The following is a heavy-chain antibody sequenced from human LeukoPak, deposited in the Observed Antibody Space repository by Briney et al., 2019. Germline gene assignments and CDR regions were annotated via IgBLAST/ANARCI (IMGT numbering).Heavy chain of an antibody. CDR1: GGSINSYY. J-gene: IGHJ5*02. CDR2: IHYSGST. Sequence: SETLSLTCTVSGGSINSYYWSWIRQPPGKGLQWIGCIHYSGSTNYNPSLKSRVTISVDTSKNQVSLRLTAVTAADTAVYYCARTVGGSLRLIALGWFDPWGQGTRVIVSS. CDR3: ARTVGGSLRLIALGWFDP. V-gene: IGHV4-59*12. D-gene: IGHD2-8*02.